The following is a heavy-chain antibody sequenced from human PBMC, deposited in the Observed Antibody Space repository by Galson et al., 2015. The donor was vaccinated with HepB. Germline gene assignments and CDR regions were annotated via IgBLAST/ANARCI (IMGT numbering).Heavy chain of an antibody. CDR1: GGSTSSGNYC. CDR2: IYISGTT. Sequence: TLSLTCTVSGGSTSSGNYCWSWIRQPAGKGLEWIGRIYISGTTNYNPPFKSRVTMSVDTSKNQFSLNLSSVTAADTAVYFCAREQQSVRFYSYYYMDVWGKGTTVTVSS. CDR3: AREQQSVRFYSYYYMDV. D-gene: IGHD6-6*01. J-gene: IGHJ6*03. V-gene: IGHV4-61*02.